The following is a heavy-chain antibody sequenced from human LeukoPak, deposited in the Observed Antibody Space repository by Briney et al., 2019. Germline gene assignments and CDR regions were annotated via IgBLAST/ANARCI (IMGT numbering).Heavy chain of an antibody. CDR3: AKAPAPYYYYYGMDV. J-gene: IGHJ6*02. CDR1: GFTFSYYW. CDR2: ISDNGVTR. V-gene: IGHV3-23*01. Sequence: GGSLRLSCAASGFTFSYYWMHWVRQAPGKGLEWVSSISDNGVTRYYADSVKGRFTISRDNSDNTVYLQMNSLRAEDTAIYYCAKAPAPYYYYYGMDVWGQGTAVTVSS.